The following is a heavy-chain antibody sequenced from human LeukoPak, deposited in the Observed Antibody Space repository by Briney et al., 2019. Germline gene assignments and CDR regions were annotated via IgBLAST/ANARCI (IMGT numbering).Heavy chain of an antibody. CDR2: MNPNSGST. CDR1: GYTFTSYD. V-gene: IGHV1-8*01. CDR3: ARVAEAAAFDS. Sequence: ASVKVSFKASGYTFTSYDINWVRQATGQGLEWMGWMNPNSGSTGYAQKFQGRVTMTRNTSISTAYMELSSLRSEDTAVYYCARVAEAAAFDSWGQGTLVTVSS. D-gene: IGHD6-13*01. J-gene: IGHJ4*02.